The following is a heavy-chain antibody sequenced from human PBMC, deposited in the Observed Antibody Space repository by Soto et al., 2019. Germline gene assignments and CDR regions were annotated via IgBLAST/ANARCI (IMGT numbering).Heavy chain of an antibody. Sequence: SETLSLTCTVSGGSISSSSYYWGWIRQPPGKGLEWIGSIYYSGSTYYNPSLKSRVTISVDTSKNQFSLKLSSVTAADTAVYYCASEDYYYYGMDVWGQGTTVTVSS. V-gene: IGHV4-39*01. J-gene: IGHJ6*02. CDR3: ASEDYYYYGMDV. CDR2: IYYSGST. CDR1: GGSISSSSYY.